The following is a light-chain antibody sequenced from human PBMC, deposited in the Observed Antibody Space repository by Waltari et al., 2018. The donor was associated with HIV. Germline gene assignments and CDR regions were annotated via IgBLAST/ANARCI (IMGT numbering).Light chain of an antibody. J-gene: IGLJ1*01. CDR2: DVS. Sequence: QSALTQPASVSGSPGQSITISCTGSSSDVGAYTYVSWYQQHPGKAPKLVIYDVSNRPSGVSNRFSGSKSGNTASLTISGLQTEDEADYYCNSYSTTYTPCVFGTGTRVTVL. V-gene: IGLV2-14*01. CDR3: NSYSTTYTPCV. CDR1: SSDVGAYTY.